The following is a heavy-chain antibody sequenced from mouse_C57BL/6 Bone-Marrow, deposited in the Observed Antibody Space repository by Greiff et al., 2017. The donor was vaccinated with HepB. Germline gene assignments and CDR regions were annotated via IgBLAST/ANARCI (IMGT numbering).Heavy chain of an antibody. CDR2: IWSDGST. Sequence: VQLQQSGPGLVPPSQSLSITCTVSGFSLTSYGVHWVRQSPGKGLEWLEVIWSDGSTTYNSALKSRLSISKDNSKSQVFLKMNSLQTDDTAMYYCARHASLRGYWYIDVWGTGTTVTVSS. CDR3: ARHASLRGYWYIDV. CDR1: GFSLTSYG. V-gene: IGHV2-6*02. J-gene: IGHJ1*03. D-gene: IGHD2-12*01.